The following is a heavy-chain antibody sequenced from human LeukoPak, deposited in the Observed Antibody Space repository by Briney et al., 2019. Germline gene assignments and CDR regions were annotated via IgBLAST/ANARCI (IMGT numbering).Heavy chain of an antibody. CDR2: INHSGST. CDR3: ARGPITMVRGVTPRYMDV. Sequence: SETLSLTCAVYGGSFSGYYWSWIRQPPGKGLEWIGEINHSGSTNYNPSLKSRVTISVDTSKNQLSLKLSSVTAADTAVYYCARGPITMVRGVTPRYMDVWGKGTTVTVSS. CDR1: GGSFSGYY. J-gene: IGHJ6*03. V-gene: IGHV4-34*01. D-gene: IGHD3-10*01.